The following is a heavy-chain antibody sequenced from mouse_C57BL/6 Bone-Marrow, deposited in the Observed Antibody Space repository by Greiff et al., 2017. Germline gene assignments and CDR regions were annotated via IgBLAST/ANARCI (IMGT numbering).Heavy chain of an antibody. CDR1: GYTFTSYW. V-gene: IGHV1-50*01. Sequence: QVQLQQPGAELVKPGASVKLSCKASGYTFTSYWMQWVKQRPGQGLEWIGEIDPSDSYANYNHKFKGKTTLTVDPSSSTAYMQLGSLTSEDSAVYYCGAVPFDYWGQGTTLTVSS. CDR2: IDPSDSYA. J-gene: IGHJ2*01. CDR3: GAVPFDY.